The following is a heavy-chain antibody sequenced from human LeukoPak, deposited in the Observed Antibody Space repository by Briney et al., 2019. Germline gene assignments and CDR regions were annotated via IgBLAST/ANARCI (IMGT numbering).Heavy chain of an antibody. CDR2: INDNGDGT. V-gene: IGHV3-23*01. J-gene: IGHJ3*02. Sequence: GGSLRLSCAASGFTFSSYAMSWVRQAPGKGLKWVSTINDNGDGTYYADSVKGRFTISRDNSYNTVSLQMNSLRDEDTGVYYCARGQGYCSSTSCYGRAFDIWGQGTMVTVSS. CDR1: GFTFSSYA. D-gene: IGHD2-2*01. CDR3: ARGQGYCSSTSCYGRAFDI.